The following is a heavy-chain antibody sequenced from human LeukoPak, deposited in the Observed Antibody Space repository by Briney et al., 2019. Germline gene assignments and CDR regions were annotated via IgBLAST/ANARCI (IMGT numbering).Heavy chain of an antibody. CDR2: IHYSGST. D-gene: IGHD3-22*01. CDR3: ARQVRDSSPGLYFDY. CDR1: GGSISSSSYY. J-gene: IGHJ4*02. V-gene: IGHV4-39*01. Sequence: SETLSLTCTVSGGSISSSSYYWGWIRQPPGKGLEWIASIHYSGSTYYNPSLKSRVTISVDTSKNQFSLKLSSVTAADTAVYYCARQVRDSSPGLYFDYWGQGTLVTVSS.